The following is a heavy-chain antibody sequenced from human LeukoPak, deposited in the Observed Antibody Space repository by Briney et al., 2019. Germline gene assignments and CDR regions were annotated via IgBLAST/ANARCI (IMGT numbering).Heavy chain of an antibody. V-gene: IGHV4-59*01. CDR3: SRVRYSDVLTGYYGDGYFDY. CDR1: GGSISSYY. D-gene: IGHD3-9*01. J-gene: IGHJ4*02. Sequence: SETLSLTCTVSGGSISSYYWSWIRQPPRKGLEWIGHIYYTRSTHYNPPLKSRVTISVDTSKNPFSLKLSSVTAADTAVYYCSRVRYSDVLTGYYGDGYFDYWGQGTLVTVSS. CDR2: IYYTRST.